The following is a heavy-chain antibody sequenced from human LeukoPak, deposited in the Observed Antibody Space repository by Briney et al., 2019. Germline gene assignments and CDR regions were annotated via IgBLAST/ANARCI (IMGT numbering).Heavy chain of an antibody. D-gene: IGHD1-20*01. CDR2: VNSDGSTT. CDR3: ARTIRYNWNDADAFDT. Sequence: PGRSLRLSCAASGFTFSTYWMHWVRQAPGKGLMWVAHVNSDGSTTSYADSVKGRFTISRDNAKNTLYLQMNSLRAEDTAVYYCARTIRYNWNDADAFDTWGQGTMVTVSS. V-gene: IGHV3-74*01. CDR1: GFTFSTYW. J-gene: IGHJ3*02.